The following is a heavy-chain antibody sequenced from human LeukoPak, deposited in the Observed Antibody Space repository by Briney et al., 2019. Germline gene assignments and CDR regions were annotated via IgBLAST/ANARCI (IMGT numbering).Heavy chain of an antibody. V-gene: IGHV4-39*02. J-gene: IGHJ4*02. Sequence: PSETLSLTCTVSGGSISSSSYHWGWIRPSPGKGLEWIGSMYYRGTTNENSSLKSRLTLSIDTSKNQFSLKLTSVTAADTGVYYCVREYSRSVVAGSRPDLWGQGLLVTVSS. CDR1: GGSISSSSYH. D-gene: IGHD2-21*01. CDR2: MYYRGTT. CDR3: VREYSRSVVAGSRPDL.